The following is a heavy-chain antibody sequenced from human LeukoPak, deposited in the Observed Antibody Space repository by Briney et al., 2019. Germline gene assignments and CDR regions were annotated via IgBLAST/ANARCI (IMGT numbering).Heavy chain of an antibody. J-gene: IGHJ4*02. CDR1: GYSFTGHY. Sequence: ASVKVSCKTSGYSFTGHYVHWVRQAPGQGLEWMGWIHPKSGDTNYALKFHGRVTVTRDTSISTVYMDLSRLSSDDTAVYYCARDYFGNSLLDYWGQGTLVTVSS. D-gene: IGHD4-23*01. V-gene: IGHV1-2*02. CDR2: IHPKSGDT. CDR3: ARDYFGNSLLDY.